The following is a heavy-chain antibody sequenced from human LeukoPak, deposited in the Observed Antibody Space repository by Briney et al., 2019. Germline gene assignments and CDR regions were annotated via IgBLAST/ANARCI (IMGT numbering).Heavy chain of an antibody. Sequence: LETLSLTCTVSGGSISSYYWSWIRQPPGKGLEWIGYIYCSGSTNYNPSLKSRVTISVDTSKNQFSLKLSSVTAADTAVYYCARESGDSSGYYYDYYYYYMDVWGKGTTVTVSS. J-gene: IGHJ6*03. D-gene: IGHD3-22*01. CDR3: ARESGDSSGYYYDYYYYYMDV. CDR1: GGSISSYY. V-gene: IGHV4-59*01. CDR2: IYCSGST.